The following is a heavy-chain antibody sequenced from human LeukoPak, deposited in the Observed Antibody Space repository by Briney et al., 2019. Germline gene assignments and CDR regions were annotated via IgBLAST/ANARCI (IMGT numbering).Heavy chain of an antibody. Sequence: ASVKVSCKASGYTFTSYGISWVRQAPGQGLEYMGWINTNTGETKYAQKFQGRVTMTRDTSISIAYMEVNRLTSDDTAMFYCARDYDSWGQGTLVTVSS. CDR2: INTNTGET. J-gene: IGHJ5*01. CDR1: GYTFTSYG. V-gene: IGHV1-2*02. CDR3: ARDYDS.